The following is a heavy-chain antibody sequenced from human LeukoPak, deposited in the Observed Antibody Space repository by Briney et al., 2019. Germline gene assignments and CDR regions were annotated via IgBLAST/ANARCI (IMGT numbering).Heavy chain of an antibody. V-gene: IGHV3-30*02. J-gene: IGHJ4*02. CDR3: AKVFTMVRGVIHGDY. CDR2: IRYDGSNK. D-gene: IGHD3-10*01. Sequence: LAGGSLRLSCAASGFTFSSYGMHWVRQAPGKGLEWVAFIRYDGSNKYYADSVKGRFTISRDNSKSTLYLQMNSLRAEDTAVYYCAKVFTMVRGVIHGDYWGQGTLVTVSS. CDR1: GFTFSSYG.